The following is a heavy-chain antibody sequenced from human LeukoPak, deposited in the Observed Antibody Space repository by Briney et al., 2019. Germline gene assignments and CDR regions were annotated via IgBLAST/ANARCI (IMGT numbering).Heavy chain of an antibody. V-gene: IGHV1-2*02. Sequence: ASVKVSCKASGYTFTGYYMHWVRQAPGQGLEWMGWINPNKGGTNYAQQFQGRVTMTRDTSISTAYMELRRLRSDDTAVYYCARETPGDSYDYWGQGTLVTVSS. CDR2: INPNKGGT. J-gene: IGHJ4*02. CDR1: GYTFTGYY. CDR3: ARETPGDSYDY. D-gene: IGHD3-22*01.